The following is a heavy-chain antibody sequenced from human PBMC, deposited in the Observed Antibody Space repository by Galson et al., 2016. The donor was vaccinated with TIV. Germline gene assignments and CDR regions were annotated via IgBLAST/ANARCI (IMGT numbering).Heavy chain of an antibody. V-gene: IGHV3-23*01. CDR1: GFSFRNYV. Sequence: SLRLSCVASGFSFRNYVMSWVRLAPGKGLEWVSSLSLSGAYTYYADSVKGRFTISRDNAKYTLFLQLNSLRAGDTAIYYCAKVGKSGDYSWDAFDVWGQGTVVTVSS. CDR2: LSLSGAYT. D-gene: IGHD1-26*01. J-gene: IGHJ3*01. CDR3: AKVGKSGDYSWDAFDV.